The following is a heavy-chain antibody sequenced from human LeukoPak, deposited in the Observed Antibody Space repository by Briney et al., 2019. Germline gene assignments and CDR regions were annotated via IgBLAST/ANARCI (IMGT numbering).Heavy chain of an antibody. Sequence: PGGSLRLSCAASGFTFSSYAMHWVRQAPGKGLEWVAVISYDGSNKYYADSVKGRFTISRDNSKNTLYLQMNSLRAEDTAVYYCARARGDSKEDYYYYMDVWGKGTTVTVSS. J-gene: IGHJ6*03. CDR1: GFTFSSYA. D-gene: IGHD4-11*01. CDR3: ARARGDSKEDYYYYMDV. CDR2: ISYDGSNK. V-gene: IGHV3-30*04.